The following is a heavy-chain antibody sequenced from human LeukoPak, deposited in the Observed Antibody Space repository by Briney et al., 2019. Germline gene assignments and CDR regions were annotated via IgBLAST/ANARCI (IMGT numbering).Heavy chain of an antibody. CDR1: GDSISSGSYY. Sequence: ETSETLSLTCTVSGDSISSGSYYWSWLRQPAEKGLEWIGRIYTGGSTNYNPSLKSRVTISVDTSKNQFSLKLSSVTAADTAVYYCARESTYHDFWSGYYFDYWGQGTLVTVSS. CDR3: ARESTYHDFWSGYYFDY. J-gene: IGHJ4*02. D-gene: IGHD3-3*01. V-gene: IGHV4-61*02. CDR2: IYTGGST.